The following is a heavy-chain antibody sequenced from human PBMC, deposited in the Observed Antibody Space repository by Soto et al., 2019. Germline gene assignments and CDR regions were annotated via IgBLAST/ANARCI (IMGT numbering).Heavy chain of an antibody. D-gene: IGHD3-16*01. V-gene: IGHV1-69*01. CDR3: ARNGGGAAIGFGWFDP. CDR1: GGNFSTSA. CDR2: IIPLFRTA. Sequence: QVQLVQSGAEVKKPGSSVKVSCKASGGNFSTSAISWVRQAPGQGLEWMGGIIPLFRTANYAQRFQGRVTITADDSTSTGYLELSSLRSEDTAVYYCARNGGGAAIGFGWFDPWGQGTLVTVSS. J-gene: IGHJ5*02.